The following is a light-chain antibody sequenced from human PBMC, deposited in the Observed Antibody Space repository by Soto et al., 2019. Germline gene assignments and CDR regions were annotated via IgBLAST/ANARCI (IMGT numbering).Light chain of an antibody. Sequence: DIQMAQSPSSLSAPVVAGVTVTWQASQGIRNDLGWYQQKPGKAPKRLIYGASSLQSGVPSRFSGSGAGTQFTLTISSLQPEDFATYYCLQHNSYPWTFGQGTKVDIK. CDR2: GAS. V-gene: IGKV1-17*01. CDR1: QGIRND. CDR3: LQHNSYPWT. J-gene: IGKJ1*01.